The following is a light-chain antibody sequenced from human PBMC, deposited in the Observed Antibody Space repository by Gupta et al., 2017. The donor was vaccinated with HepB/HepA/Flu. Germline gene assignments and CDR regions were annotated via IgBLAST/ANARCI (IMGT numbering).Light chain of an antibody. CDR1: QTVSSY. J-gene: IGKJ5*01. CDR3: QQRSNWPIT. V-gene: IGKV3-11*01. CDR2: DAS. Sequence: EIVLTQSPATLSLSPGERATLSCRASQTVSSYLAWYQKKPGQAPRLLIYDASNRATGIPARFSGSGSGTDFTLTISSLEPEDFAVYYCQQRSNWPITFGQGTQLEIK.